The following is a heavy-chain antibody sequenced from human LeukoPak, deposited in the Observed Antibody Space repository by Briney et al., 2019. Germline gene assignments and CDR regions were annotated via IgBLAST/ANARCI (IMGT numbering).Heavy chain of an antibody. D-gene: IGHD3-9*01. J-gene: IGHJ5*02. CDR1: GGSISSYY. CDR3: ARGQMRFYDILTGYYQSGGWFDP. CDR2: IYYSGST. V-gene: IGHV4-59*01. Sequence: SETLSLTCTVSGGSISSYYWSWIRQPPGKGLEWIGYIYYSGSTNYNPSLKSRVTISVDTSKNQFSLKLSSVTAADTAVYYCARGQMRFYDILTGYYQSGGWFDPWGQGTLVTVSS.